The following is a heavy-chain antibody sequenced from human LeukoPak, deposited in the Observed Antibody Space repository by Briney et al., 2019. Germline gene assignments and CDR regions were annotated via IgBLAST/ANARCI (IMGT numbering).Heavy chain of an antibody. V-gene: IGHV3-23*01. D-gene: IGHD3-10*01. CDR3: ATEPSYYGLANDY. Sequence: GGSLRLSCAASGFTFSSYAMSWVRQAPGRGLEWVSAISGSGGSTYYADSVKGRFTISRDNSKNTLYLQMNSLRAEDTAVYYCATEPSYYGLANDYWGQGTLVTVSS. J-gene: IGHJ4*02. CDR2: ISGSGGST. CDR1: GFTFSSYA.